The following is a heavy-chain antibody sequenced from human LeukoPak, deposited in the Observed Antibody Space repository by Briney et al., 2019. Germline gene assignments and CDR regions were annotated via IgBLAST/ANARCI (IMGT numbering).Heavy chain of an antibody. J-gene: IGHJ5*02. CDR2: IYASGSI. Sequence: PSETLSLTCTVSGGSISSYYWSWIRQPAGKGLEWTGRIYASGSINYNPSLKSRVTMSVDTSKNQLSLKLTSVTAADTAVYYCARVTDPRYNYSDPWGQGTLVTVSS. CDR3: ARVTDPRYNYSDP. CDR1: GGSISSYY. V-gene: IGHV4-4*07. D-gene: IGHD2-21*02.